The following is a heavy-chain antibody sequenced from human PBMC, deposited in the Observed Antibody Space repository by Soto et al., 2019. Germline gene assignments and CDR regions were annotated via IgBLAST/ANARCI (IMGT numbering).Heavy chain of an antibody. CDR2: INSDGSST. CDR1: GFTFSSYW. J-gene: IGHJ5*02. V-gene: IGHV3-74*01. Sequence: EVQLVESGGGLVQPGGSLRLSCAASGFTFSSYWMHWVRQAPGKGLVWVSRINSDGSSTYYADSVKGRFTISRDNATNTLYLQMHSLRADDTAVYYCSNWFDPWGQGTLVTVSS. CDR3: SNWFDP.